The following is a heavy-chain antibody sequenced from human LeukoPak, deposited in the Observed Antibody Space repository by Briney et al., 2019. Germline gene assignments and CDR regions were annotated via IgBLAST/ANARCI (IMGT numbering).Heavy chain of an antibody. D-gene: IGHD1-26*01. CDR3: SKRGGGSYPDV. Sequence: GWSLRLSCAASGLTFSIYSMNWVRQAPGKGLEWVSSISGSLNQMNYADYVQGRFTISRDNSKNTLSLQMNSLRCEDTGVCYCSKRGGGSYPDVWGKGTTVTISS. V-gene: IGHV3-21*01. CDR2: ISGSLNQM. CDR1: GLTFSIYS. J-gene: IGHJ6*04.